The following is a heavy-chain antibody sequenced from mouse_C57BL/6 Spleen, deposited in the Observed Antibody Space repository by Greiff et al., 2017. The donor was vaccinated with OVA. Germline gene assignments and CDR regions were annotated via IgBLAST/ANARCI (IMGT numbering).Heavy chain of an antibody. CDR2: INPNNGGT. CDR1: GYTFTDYN. D-gene: IGHD2-2*01. V-gene: IGHV1-18*01. J-gene: IGHJ4*01. CDR3: ARGGDMVTRAMDY. Sequence: EVMLVESGPELVKPGASVKIPCKASGYTFTDYNMDWVKQSHGKSLEWIGDINPNNGGTIYNQKFKGKATLTVDKSSSTAYMELRSLTSEDTAVYYCARGGDMVTRAMDYWGQGTSVTVSS.